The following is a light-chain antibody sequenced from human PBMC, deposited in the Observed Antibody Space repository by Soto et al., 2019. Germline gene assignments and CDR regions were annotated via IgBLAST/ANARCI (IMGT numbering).Light chain of an antibody. CDR1: QSVSSK. V-gene: IGKV3-15*01. CDR3: KQYNSXLWT. CDR2: VSS. Sequence: EIVMTQSPATLSVSPGEVATLSCRASQSVSSKLVWYQQKPGQAPRLLIYVSSTRATGIPARFSGSGSWTQFTPIISSLQSEDSAVYYYKQYNSXLWTCGKWAKV. J-gene: IGKJ1*01.